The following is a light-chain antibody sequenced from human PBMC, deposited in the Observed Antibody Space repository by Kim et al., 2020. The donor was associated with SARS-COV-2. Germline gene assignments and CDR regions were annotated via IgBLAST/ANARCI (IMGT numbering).Light chain of an antibody. V-gene: IGLV1-51*01. CDR1: GTNIGIYS. Sequence: KLTIAGSGGGTNIGIYSVSWDRHRPGIARKLLIYDNEKRPSGIPDRVSGSKSGTSATLGITGVQTGDEADYYCGTWDSSLSAGGVFGGGTQLTVL. CDR3: GTWDSSLSAGGV. CDR2: DNE. J-gene: IGLJ3*02.